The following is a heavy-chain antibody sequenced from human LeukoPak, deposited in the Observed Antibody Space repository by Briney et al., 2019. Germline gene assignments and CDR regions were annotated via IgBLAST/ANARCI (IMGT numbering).Heavy chain of an antibody. Sequence: PSETLSLTCTVSGGSMSHYYWSWIRQPPGKGLEWIGYQYYSGSTNYNPSLTSRATISLDTSKSQVSLRLNSVTAADTALYYCARHGPVGADAPFDIWGQGTMVTVSS. J-gene: IGHJ3*02. CDR3: ARHGPVGADAPFDI. CDR2: QYYSGST. CDR1: GGSMSHYY. V-gene: IGHV4-59*08. D-gene: IGHD1-26*01.